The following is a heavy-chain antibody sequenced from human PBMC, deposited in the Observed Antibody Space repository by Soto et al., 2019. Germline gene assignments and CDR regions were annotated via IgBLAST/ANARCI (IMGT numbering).Heavy chain of an antibody. CDR2: ISSSGSTI. J-gene: IGHJ3*02. CDR3: ARDSPNSYRYIAAAVGDAFDI. D-gene: IGHD6-13*01. V-gene: IGHV3-11*01. CDR1: GFTFSDYY. Sequence: PGGSLRLSCAASGFTFSDYYMSWIRQAPGKGLEWVSYISSSGSTIYYADSVKGRFTISRDNAKNSLYLQMNSLRAVDTAVYYCARDSPNSYRYIAAAVGDAFDIWGQGAMVTVSS.